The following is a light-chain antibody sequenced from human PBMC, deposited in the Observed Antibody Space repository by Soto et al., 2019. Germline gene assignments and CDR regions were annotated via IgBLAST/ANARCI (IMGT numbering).Light chain of an antibody. Sequence: EIVLTQSPGTLSLSPGERATLSCRASQSVTSNLAWYQQRPGQAPRLLFYGASTRATGIPARFSGSGSGTEFTLTISSLQSEDFAVYYCQQYYTWPRTFGQGTKVDI. V-gene: IGKV3-15*01. CDR3: QQYYTWPRT. CDR1: QSVTSN. J-gene: IGKJ1*01. CDR2: GAS.